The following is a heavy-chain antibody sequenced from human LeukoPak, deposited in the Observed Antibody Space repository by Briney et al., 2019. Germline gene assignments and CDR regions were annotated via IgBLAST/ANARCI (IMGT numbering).Heavy chain of an antibody. CDR2: INHSGST. CDR3: ARERAYDSSGYYYVGSAFDI. J-gene: IGHJ3*02. D-gene: IGHD3-22*01. CDR1: GFTFSSYS. V-gene: IGHV4-34*01. Sequence: GSLRLSCAASGFTFSSYSMMWVRQPPGKGLEWIGEINHSGSTNYNPSLRSRVTISVDTSKNQFSLKLSSVTAADTAVYYCARERAYDSSGYYYVGSAFDIWGQGTMVTVSS.